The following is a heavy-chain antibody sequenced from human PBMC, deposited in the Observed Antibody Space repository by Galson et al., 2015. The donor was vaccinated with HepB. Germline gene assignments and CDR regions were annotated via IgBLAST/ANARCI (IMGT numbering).Heavy chain of an antibody. Sequence: SVKVSCKASGYTFTAYGISWVRQAPGQGLEWMGWISSYNGNTNYAQNLQGRVTMTTETSTRTAYMELKSLRSDDTAVYYCARASIELGSYSPWYYYMDVWGKGTTVTVSS. V-gene: IGHV1-18*01. D-gene: IGHD3-10*01. CDR2: ISSYNGNT. J-gene: IGHJ6*03. CDR1: GYTFTAYG. CDR3: ARASIELGSYSPWYYYMDV.